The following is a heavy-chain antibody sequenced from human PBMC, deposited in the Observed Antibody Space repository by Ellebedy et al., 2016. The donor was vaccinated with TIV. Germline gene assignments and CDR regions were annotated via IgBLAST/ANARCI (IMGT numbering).Heavy chain of an antibody. CDR3: ARNHYDFLTAYAHPPNY. CDR1: GYTFTSYA. J-gene: IGHJ4*02. CDR2: IHTNTGNP. V-gene: IGHV7-4-1*02. D-gene: IGHD3-9*01. Sequence: AASVKVSCKASGYTFTSYASTSVRQASGQGLEWMGWIHTNTGNPTYAQAFKGRFVFYLDTSVSTAYLQISSLKAEDTAVYYCARNHYDFLTAYAHPPNYWGQGTLVTVSS.